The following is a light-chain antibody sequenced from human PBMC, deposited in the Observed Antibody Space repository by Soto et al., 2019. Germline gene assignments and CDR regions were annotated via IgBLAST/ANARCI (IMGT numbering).Light chain of an antibody. Sequence: QSVLTQSPSASASLGASVKLTCTLSSGHSSYAIAWHQQQPEKGPRYLMKLNSDGSHGRGDGIPDRFSGSGSGAERYLTISSLQAEDEADYYCQTWGTGIPWVFGGGTKVTVL. CDR2: LNSDGSH. CDR3: QTWGTGIPWV. J-gene: IGLJ3*02. V-gene: IGLV4-69*01. CDR1: SGHSSYA.